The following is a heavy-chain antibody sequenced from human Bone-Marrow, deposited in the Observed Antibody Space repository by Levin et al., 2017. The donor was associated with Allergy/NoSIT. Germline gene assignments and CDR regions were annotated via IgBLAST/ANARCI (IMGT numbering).Heavy chain of an antibody. CDR3: AKDLFPRYYYDSSGYYWYYYYGMDV. CDR2: ISYDGSNK. Sequence: LSLTCAASGFTFRSYGMHWVRPAPGKGLEWVAVISYDGSNKYYADSVKGRFTISRDNSKNTLYLQMNSLRAEDTAVYYCAKDLFPRYYYDSSGYYWYYYYGMDVWGQGTTVTVSS. V-gene: IGHV3-30*18. D-gene: IGHD3-22*01. J-gene: IGHJ6*02. CDR1: GFTFRSYG.